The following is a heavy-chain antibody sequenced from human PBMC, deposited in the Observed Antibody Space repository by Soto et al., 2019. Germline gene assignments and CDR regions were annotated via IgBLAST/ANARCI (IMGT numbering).Heavy chain of an antibody. CDR2: INPHSGDT. Sequence: GASVKVSCKASSYTFIDYYIHWVRQAPGQGLEWMGCINPHSGDTNSPPKFQARVTMTRDTSNSTAYMELKRLYSNDTAVYHCARSGYPGSYHPPAFWGQGTLVTV. D-gene: IGHD1-26*01. CDR1: SYTFIDYY. J-gene: IGHJ4*02. CDR3: ARSGYPGSYHPPAF. V-gene: IGHV1-2*02.